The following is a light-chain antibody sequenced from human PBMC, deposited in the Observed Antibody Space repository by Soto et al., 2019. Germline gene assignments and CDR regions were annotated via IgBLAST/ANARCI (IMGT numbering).Light chain of an antibody. J-gene: IGKJ2*01. V-gene: IGKV1-5*01. CDR3: QQCDSYPYT. CDR2: DAS. Sequence: DIEMTQSPSTLSASVGDRVSITCRASQSISSWLAWYQQKPGKAPKLLIYDASSLESGVPSRFSGSGSETQFTLSISSLQPDDFATYYCQQCDSYPYTFGQGTNLEIK. CDR1: QSISSW.